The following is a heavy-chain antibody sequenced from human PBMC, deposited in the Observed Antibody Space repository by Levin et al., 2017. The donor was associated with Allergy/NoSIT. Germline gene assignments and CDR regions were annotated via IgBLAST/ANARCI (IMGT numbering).Heavy chain of an antibody. CDR1: GITVSSNY. CDR3: AREGEYYYGSGSYYPSHFDY. V-gene: IGHV3-66*01. D-gene: IGHD3-10*01. Sequence: SCAASGITVSSNYMSWVRQAPGKGLEWVSVIYSGGRRHYADSVKGRFTISRDNSKNTLYLQMNSLRAEDTAVYYCAREGEYYYGSGSYYPSHFDYWGQGTLVTVSS. CDR2: IYSGGRR. J-gene: IGHJ4*02.